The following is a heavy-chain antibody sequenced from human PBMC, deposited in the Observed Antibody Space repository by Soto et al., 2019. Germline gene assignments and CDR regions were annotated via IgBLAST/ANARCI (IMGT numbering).Heavy chain of an antibody. CDR3: ARDLAYCSSTSCADDY. V-gene: IGHV3-30-3*01. J-gene: IGHJ4*02. D-gene: IGHD2-2*01. CDR1: GFTFSSYA. Sequence: QVQLVESGGGVVQPGRSLRLSCAASGFTFSSYAMHWVRQAPGKGLEWVAVISYDGSNKYYADSVKGRFTISRDNSKNTLYLLMNSLRAEDTAVYYCARDLAYCSSTSCADDYWGQGTLVTVSS. CDR2: ISYDGSNK.